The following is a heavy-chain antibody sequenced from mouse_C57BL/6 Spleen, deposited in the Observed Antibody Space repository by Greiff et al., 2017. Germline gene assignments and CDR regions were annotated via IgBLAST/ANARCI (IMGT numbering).Heavy chain of an antibody. V-gene: IGHV5-6*01. CDR1: GFTFRSYG. CDR2: ISSGGSYT. J-gene: IGHJ3*01. Sequence: EVMLVESGGDLVKPGGSLKLSCAASGFTFRSYGMSWVRQTPEKRLEWVATISSGGSYTYYPDRVKGRFTISRDNAKNTLYLQMCSLKSEDTAMYYCARLAPPSWFADWGQGTLVTVSA. CDR3: ARLAPPSWFAD.